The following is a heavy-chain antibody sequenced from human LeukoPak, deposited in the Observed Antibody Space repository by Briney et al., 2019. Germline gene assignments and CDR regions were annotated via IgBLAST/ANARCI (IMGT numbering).Heavy chain of an antibody. CDR1: GYTFTSYY. V-gene: IGHV1-46*01. CDR3: ARPISSGWFFDY. Sequence: ASVKVSCKASGYTFTSYYMHWVRQAPGQGLEWMGIINPSGGSTSYAQKFQGRVTMTRDTSTSTAYMELRSLRSDDTAVYYCARPISSGWFFDYWGQGTLVTVSS. J-gene: IGHJ4*02. CDR2: INPSGGST. D-gene: IGHD6-19*01.